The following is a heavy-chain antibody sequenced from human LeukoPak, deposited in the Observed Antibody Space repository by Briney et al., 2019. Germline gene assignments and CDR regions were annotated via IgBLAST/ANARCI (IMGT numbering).Heavy chain of an antibody. J-gene: IGHJ4*02. D-gene: IGHD4-17*01. V-gene: IGHV3-11*04. CDR3: ASVPSLGRTVTVDY. CDR1: GFTFSDYY. CDR2: ISSSGSTI. Sequence: GGSLRLSCAASGFTFSDYYMSWIRQAPGKGLEWVSYISSSGSTIYYADSVKGRFTISRDNAKNSLYLQMNSLRAEDTAVYYCASVPSLGRTVTVDYWGQGTLVTVSS.